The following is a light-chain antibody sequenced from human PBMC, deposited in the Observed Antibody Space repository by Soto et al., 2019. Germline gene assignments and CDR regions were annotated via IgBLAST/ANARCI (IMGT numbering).Light chain of an antibody. CDR1: SSNVGENF. V-gene: IGLV1-51*01. Sequence: QSVLTQPPSVSAAPGQKFSLSCSGSSSNVGENFVAWYQHLPGTAPRLLIYENNKRPSEIPDRFFGSKSGTSATLGITGLQTGDEADYYCGTWDTGLSAGVFGGGTKVTVL. CDR2: ENN. CDR3: GTWDTGLSAGV. J-gene: IGLJ3*02.